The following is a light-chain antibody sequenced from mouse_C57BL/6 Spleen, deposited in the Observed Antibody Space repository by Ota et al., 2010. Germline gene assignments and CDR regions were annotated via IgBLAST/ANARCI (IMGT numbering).Light chain of an antibody. CDR1: QDVGTA. J-gene: IGKJ4*01. V-gene: IGKV6-23*01. Sequence: DIVMTQSHKFMSTSVGDRVSITCKASQDVGTAVAWYQQKPGQSPKLLIYWASTGTLESLIASQAVDLGQISLSPLAMCSLEDLAVLFCQQXSSYPFTFGYGEQRLEI. CDR3: QQXSSYPFT. CDR2: WAS.